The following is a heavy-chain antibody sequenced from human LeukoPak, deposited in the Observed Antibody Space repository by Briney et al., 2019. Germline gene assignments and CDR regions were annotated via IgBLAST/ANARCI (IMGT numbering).Heavy chain of an antibody. J-gene: IGHJ3*02. V-gene: IGHV3-21*01. Sequence: GGSLRLSCAASGFTVSSNYMSWVRQAPGKGLEWVSSISSSSSYIYYADSVKGRFTISRDNAKNSLYLQMNSLRADDTAVYYCARPLYDSSGYSAGAFDIWGQGTIVTVSS. D-gene: IGHD3-22*01. CDR2: ISSSSSYI. CDR3: ARPLYDSSGYSAGAFDI. CDR1: GFTVSSNY.